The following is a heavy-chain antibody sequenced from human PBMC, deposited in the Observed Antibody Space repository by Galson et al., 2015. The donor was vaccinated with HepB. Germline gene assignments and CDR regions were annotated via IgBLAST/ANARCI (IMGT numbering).Heavy chain of an antibody. Sequence: SLRLSCAASSGFPFSSYGLHWVRQAPGKALEWVAVISYVGTNIFYADSVTGRVTISRDNSKNTLYLQMNSLRAEDTAVYYCARGLSVGTTVLYYYYGMDVWGQGTTVTVSS. CDR3: ARGLSVGTTVLYYYYGMDV. J-gene: IGHJ6*02. V-gene: IGHV3-30*03. CDR1: GFPFSSYG. D-gene: IGHD1-26*01. CDR2: ISYVGTNI.